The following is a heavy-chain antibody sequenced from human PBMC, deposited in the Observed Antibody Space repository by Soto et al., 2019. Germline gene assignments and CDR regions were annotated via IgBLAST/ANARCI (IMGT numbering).Heavy chain of an antibody. V-gene: IGHV3-11*01. CDR2: IDSRGRTL. CDR3: ARQAARNYIDS. Sequence: PGGSLRLSCAASGFTFTDYSMSWIRQAPGKGLEWLAFIDSRGRTLSYADSVKGRFTISRDNAKNSLYLQMHSLRADDTAVYYCARQAARNYIDSWGQGDGVTV. CDR1: GFTFTDYS. D-gene: IGHD6-6*01. J-gene: IGHJ4*02.